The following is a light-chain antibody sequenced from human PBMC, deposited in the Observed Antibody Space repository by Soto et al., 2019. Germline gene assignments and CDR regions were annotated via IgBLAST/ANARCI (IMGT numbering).Light chain of an antibody. CDR1: SSDVGSYTY. J-gene: IGLJ1*01. CDR3: SSYTSSSTLYV. Sequence: QSFLTQPASVSGSPRRSITISCTGASSDVGSYTYVSWYQQHPGKAPKLMIYEVNNRPSGVSNRFSGSKSGNTASLTISGLQAEDEADYYCSSYTSSSTLYVFGTGTKVTVL. V-gene: IGLV2-14*01. CDR2: EVN.